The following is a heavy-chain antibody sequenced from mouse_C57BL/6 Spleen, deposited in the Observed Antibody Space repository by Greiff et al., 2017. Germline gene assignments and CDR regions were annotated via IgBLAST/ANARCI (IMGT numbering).Heavy chain of an antibody. Sequence: EVQLQQSGPELVKPGASVKISCKASGYTFTDYYMNWVKQSHGKSLEWIGDINPNNGGTSYNQKFKGKATLTVDKSSSTAYMELRSLTSEDSAVYYCASLSTMVTTGFAYWGQGTLVTVSA. J-gene: IGHJ3*01. CDR3: ASLSTMVTTGFAY. V-gene: IGHV1-26*01. D-gene: IGHD2-2*01. CDR2: INPNNGGT. CDR1: GYTFTDYY.